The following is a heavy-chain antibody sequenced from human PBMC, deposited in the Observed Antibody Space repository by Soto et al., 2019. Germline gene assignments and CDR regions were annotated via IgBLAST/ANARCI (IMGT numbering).Heavy chain of an antibody. V-gene: IGHV3-30-3*01. CDR1: GFTFSSYA. CDR3: AREHTGSGGNGEFDY. CDR2: ISYDGSNK. J-gene: IGHJ4*02. Sequence: QVQLVESGGGVVQPGRSLRLSCAASGFTFSSYAMHWVRQAPGKGLEWVAVISYDGSNKYYADSVKGRFTISRDNSKNTLYLQMNSLRAEDTAVYYCAREHTGSGGNGEFDYWGQGTLVTVSS. D-gene: IGHD2-15*01.